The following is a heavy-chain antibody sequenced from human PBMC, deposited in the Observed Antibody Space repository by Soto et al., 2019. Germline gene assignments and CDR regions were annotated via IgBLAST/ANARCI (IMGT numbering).Heavy chain of an antibody. V-gene: IGHV4-34*01. CDR1: GGTFSGYY. CDR3: ARAARDYDFWSGYYTSRRYYFDY. D-gene: IGHD3-3*01. Sequence: PSETLPLTCADYGGTFSGYYWSWIRQPPGKGLEWIGEINHSGSSNYNPSLKSRVTISVDTSKNQFSLKLSSVTAADTAVYYCARAARDYDFWSGYYTSRRYYFDYWGQGTLVTVSS. CDR2: INHSGSS. J-gene: IGHJ4*02.